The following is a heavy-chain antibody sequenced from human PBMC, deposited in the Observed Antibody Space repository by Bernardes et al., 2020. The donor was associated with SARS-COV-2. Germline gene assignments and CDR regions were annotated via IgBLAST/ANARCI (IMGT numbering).Heavy chain of an antibody. Sequence: GWSLRLSCAASGFTFDFYTMHWVRQAPGKGLEWVSLISWDGGSTYYADSVKGRFTISRDNSKNSLYLQMNSLRTEDTALYYCAKESAPNYGMDVWGQGTTVTVSS. V-gene: IGHV3-43*01. CDR3: AKESAPNYGMDV. CDR1: GFTFDFYT. CDR2: ISWDGGST. J-gene: IGHJ6*02.